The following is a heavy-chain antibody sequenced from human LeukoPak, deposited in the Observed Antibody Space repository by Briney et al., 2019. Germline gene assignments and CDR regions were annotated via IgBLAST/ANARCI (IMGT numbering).Heavy chain of an antibody. Sequence: GGSLRLSCAASGFTFSSYAIHWVRQAPGNGLEWVAIISYDGTNKYYADSVRGRFTISRDNSKNTLYLQMNSLRAEDTAVYYCARDFGWLSGFDNWGQGTLVTVSS. V-gene: IGHV3-30-3*01. D-gene: IGHD3-9*01. J-gene: IGHJ4*02. CDR3: ARDFGWLSGFDN. CDR1: GFTFSSYA. CDR2: ISYDGTNK.